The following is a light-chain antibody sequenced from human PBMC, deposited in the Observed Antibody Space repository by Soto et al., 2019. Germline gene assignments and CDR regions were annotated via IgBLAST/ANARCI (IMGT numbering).Light chain of an antibody. V-gene: IGLV2-23*02. CDR3: CSYAGSSTFRV. J-gene: IGLJ3*02. CDR1: SSDVGSYNL. CDR2: EVS. Sequence: QSVLTQPASVSGSPGQSITISCTGTSSDVGSYNLVSWYQQHPSKAPKLMIYEVSKRPSGVSNRFSGSKSGNTASLTISGLQAEDEADYYCCSYAGSSTFRVFGGGTKLTVL.